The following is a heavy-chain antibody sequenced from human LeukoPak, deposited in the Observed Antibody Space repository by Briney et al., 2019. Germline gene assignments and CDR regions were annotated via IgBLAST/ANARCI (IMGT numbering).Heavy chain of an antibody. V-gene: IGHV4-59*12. CDR2: FFYSGSA. Sequence: SETLSLTCTVSGGSISTYYWGWIRQTPGKGLEWLGYFFYSGSANYNPSLKSRITISLDTSKNQFSLKLSSVTAADTAVYYCAREDRKYFYYMDVWGKGTTVTVSS. CDR3: AREDRKYFYYMDV. D-gene: IGHD3-22*01. CDR1: GGSISTYY. J-gene: IGHJ6*03.